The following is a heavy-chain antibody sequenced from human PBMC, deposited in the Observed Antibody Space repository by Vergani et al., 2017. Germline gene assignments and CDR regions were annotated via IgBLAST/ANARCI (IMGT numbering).Heavy chain of an antibody. CDR2: INPSGGHT. Sequence: QVQVVQSGAEVKKSGASVKVSCKTSGYTFSNYYMHWVRQAPGQGLEWMGIINPSGGHTNYAQKFQGRVTITADESTSTAYMELSSLRSEDTAVYYCCSGYGDYWGQGTLVTVSS. J-gene: IGHJ4*02. V-gene: IGHV1-46*03. CDR1: GYTFSNYY. D-gene: IGHD3-22*01. CDR3: CSGYGDY.